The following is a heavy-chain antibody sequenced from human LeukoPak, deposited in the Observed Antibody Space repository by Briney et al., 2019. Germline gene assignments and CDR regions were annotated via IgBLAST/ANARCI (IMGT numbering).Heavy chain of an antibody. CDR3: ARHQYGDYVPGSFDY. V-gene: IGHV5-51*01. CDR1: GYSFTSYW. J-gene: IGHJ4*02. CDR2: IYPGDSDT. D-gene: IGHD4-17*01. Sequence: GESLRISCKGSGYSFTSYWIGWVRQMPGKGLEWMGIIYPGDSDTRYSPSFQGQVTISADKSISTAYLQWSSLKASDTAMYYCARHQYGDYVPGSFDYWGQGTLVTVSS.